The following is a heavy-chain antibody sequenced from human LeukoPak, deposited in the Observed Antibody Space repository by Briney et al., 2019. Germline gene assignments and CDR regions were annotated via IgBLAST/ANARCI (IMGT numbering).Heavy chain of an antibody. D-gene: IGHD6-13*01. CDR3: ARDRVAAAGTNWFDP. CDR1: GGSFSGYY. J-gene: IGHJ5*02. CDR2: IKQDGSEK. Sequence: PSETLSLTCAVYGGSFSGYYWSWVRQAPGKGLEWVANIKQDGSEKYYVDSVKGRFTISRDNAKNSLYLQMNSLRAEDTAVYYCARDRVAAAGTNWFDPWGQGTLVTVSS. V-gene: IGHV3-7*03.